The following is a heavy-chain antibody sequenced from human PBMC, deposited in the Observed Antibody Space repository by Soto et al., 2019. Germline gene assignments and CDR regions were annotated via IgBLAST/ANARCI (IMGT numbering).Heavy chain of an antibody. Sequence: EVQLVESGGGLVKPGGSLRLSCAASGFTFSSYSMNWVRQAPGKGLEWVSSISSSSSYIYYADSVKGRFTISRDNAKKSLYLQMNSLRAEETAVYYCARVPARGRDGYSFDYWGQGTLVTVSS. CDR3: ARVPARGRDGYSFDY. V-gene: IGHV3-21*01. J-gene: IGHJ4*02. CDR1: GFTFSSYS. CDR2: ISSSSSYI. D-gene: IGHD4-4*01.